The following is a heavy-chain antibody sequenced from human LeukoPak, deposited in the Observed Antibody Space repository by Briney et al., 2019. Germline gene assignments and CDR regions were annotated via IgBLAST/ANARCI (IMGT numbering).Heavy chain of an antibody. CDR3: ARDDLYSSSSRVFDY. CDR2: ISYDGSNK. J-gene: IGHJ4*02. D-gene: IGHD6-6*01. CDR1: GFTFSSYA. Sequence: GGSLRLSCAASGFTFSSYAMHWVRQAPGKGLEWVAVISYDGSNKYYADSVKGRFTISRDNSKNTLYLQMNSLRAEDTAVYYCARDDLYSSSSRVFDYWGQGTLVTVSS. V-gene: IGHV3-30-3*01.